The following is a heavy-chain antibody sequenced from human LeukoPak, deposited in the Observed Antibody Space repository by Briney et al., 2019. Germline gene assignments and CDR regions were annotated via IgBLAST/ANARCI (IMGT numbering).Heavy chain of an antibody. D-gene: IGHD6-6*01. V-gene: IGHV1-69*05. CDR3: ARDIYSSSSGGFDY. CDR1: GGTFSSYA. Sequence: SVKVSWKASGGTFSSYAFSWVRQAPGQGLEWMGGIIPVFYTTNYAQKFQGRVTMTTDESTSTAYMELSSLRSEDTAVYFCARDIYSSSSGGFDYWGQGTLVTVSS. J-gene: IGHJ4*02. CDR2: IIPVFYTT.